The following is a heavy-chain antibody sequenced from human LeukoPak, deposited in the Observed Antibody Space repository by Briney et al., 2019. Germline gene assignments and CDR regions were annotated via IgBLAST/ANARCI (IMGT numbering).Heavy chain of an antibody. V-gene: IGHV3-21*04. D-gene: IGHD6-13*01. J-gene: IGHJ3*02. CDR1: GLTFSSYS. Sequence: GGSLRLSCAASGLTFSSYSMNWVRQAPGKGLEWVSSISSSSKYIFYADSVKGRFTISRDNSKNTLYLQMNSLRAEDTAVYYCAGQLGDAFDIWGQGTMVTVSS. CDR2: ISSSSKYI. CDR3: AGQLGDAFDI.